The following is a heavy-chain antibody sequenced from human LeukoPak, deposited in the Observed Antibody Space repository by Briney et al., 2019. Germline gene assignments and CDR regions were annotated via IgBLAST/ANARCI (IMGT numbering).Heavy chain of an antibody. J-gene: IGHJ4*02. CDR2: ISSSSSYI. D-gene: IGHD3-22*01. Sequence: GGSLRLSCAASGFTFSSYSMNWVRQAPGKGLEWVSSISSSSSYIYYADSVKGRFTISRDNAKNSLYLQMNSLRAEDTAVYYCARGLHDSSGYFLDYWGQGTLVTVSS. CDR3: ARGLHDSSGYFLDY. V-gene: IGHV3-21*01. CDR1: GFTFSSYS.